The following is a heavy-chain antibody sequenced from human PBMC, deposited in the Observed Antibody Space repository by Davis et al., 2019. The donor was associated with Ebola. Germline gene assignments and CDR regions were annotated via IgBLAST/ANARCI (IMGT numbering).Heavy chain of an antibody. CDR3: AKDSQYDFWSGYYTNWFDP. CDR2: ISGDGGST. Sequence: PGGSLRLSCAASGFTFDDYAMHWVRQAPGKGLEWVSLISGDGGSTYYADSVKGRFTISRDNSKNSLYLQMNSLRTEDTALYYCAKDSQYDFWSGYYTNWFDPWGQGTLVTVSS. CDR1: GFTFDDYA. V-gene: IGHV3-43*02. J-gene: IGHJ5*02. D-gene: IGHD3-3*01.